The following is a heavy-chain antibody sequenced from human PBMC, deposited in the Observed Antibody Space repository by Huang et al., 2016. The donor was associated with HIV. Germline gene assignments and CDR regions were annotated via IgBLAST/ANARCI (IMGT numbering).Heavy chain of an antibody. CDR1: GDSVSSHY. V-gene: IGHV4-59*02. CDR3: VRDQGRLAVGGIDNWFDP. Sequence: QVRLQESGPGLVKPSETLSLSCTVSGDSVSSHYWGWIRHPPGKGREWIGTVYDRGTTKYNPRLKSRITISVDTSKNGFSLNITSVSAADTAMYFCVRDQGRLAVGGIDNWFDPWGQGALVTVSS. CDR2: VYDRGTT. D-gene: IGHD6-19*01. J-gene: IGHJ5*02.